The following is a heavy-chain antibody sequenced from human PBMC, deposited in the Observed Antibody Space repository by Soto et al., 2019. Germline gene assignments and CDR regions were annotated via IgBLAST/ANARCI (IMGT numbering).Heavy chain of an antibody. CDR2: ISGSGGST. CDR3: AKLDIVVVPAAPESGFDY. V-gene: IGHV3-23*01. CDR1: GFTFSSYA. Sequence: PGGSLRLSCAASGFTFSSYAMSWVRQAPGKGLEWVSAISGSGGSTYYADSVKGRFTISRDNSKNTLYLQMNSLRAEDTAVYYCAKLDIVVVPAAPESGFDYWGQGTLVTVSS. J-gene: IGHJ4*02. D-gene: IGHD2-2*03.